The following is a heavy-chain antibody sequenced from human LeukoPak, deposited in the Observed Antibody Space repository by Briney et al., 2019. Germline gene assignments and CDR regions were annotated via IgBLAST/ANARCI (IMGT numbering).Heavy chain of an antibody. V-gene: IGHV3-23*01. Sequence: GGSLRLSCAASGFTFSSYAMSWVRQGPGKGLEWVSTISGSGGSTYYADSVKGRFTISRDNSKNTLYLQINSLRAEDTAVYYCAKDVNYYGSESYYVYWGQGTLVTVSS. D-gene: IGHD3-10*01. CDR1: GFTFSSYA. J-gene: IGHJ4*02. CDR2: ISGSGGST. CDR3: AKDVNYYGSESYYVY.